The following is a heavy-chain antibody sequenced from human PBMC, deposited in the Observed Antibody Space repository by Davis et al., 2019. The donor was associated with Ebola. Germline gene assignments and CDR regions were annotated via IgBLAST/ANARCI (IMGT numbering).Heavy chain of an antibody. Sequence: PGGSLRLSCAASGFTFSSYSMNWVRQAPGKGLEWVSSISSSSSYIYYADSVKGRFTISRDNAKNSLYLQMNSLRAEDTAVYYCARDQVPAAHTGYYYYGMDVWGQRTTVTVSS. CDR1: GFTFSSYS. D-gene: IGHD2-2*01. CDR3: ARDQVPAAHTGYYYYGMDV. CDR2: ISSSSSYI. V-gene: IGHV3-21*01. J-gene: IGHJ6*02.